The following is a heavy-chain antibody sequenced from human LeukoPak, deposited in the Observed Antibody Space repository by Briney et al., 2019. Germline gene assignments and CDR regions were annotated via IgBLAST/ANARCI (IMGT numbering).Heavy chain of an antibody. J-gene: IGHJ4*02. CDR3: AKGGYSYGYFDY. D-gene: IGHD5-18*01. CDR1: GFTFSSYA. CDR2: ISGSGGST. Sequence: GGSLRLSCAASGFTFSSYAMSWVRQAPGKGLEWVPAISGSGGSTYYADSVKGRFTISRDNSKNTLYLQMNSLRAEDTAVYYCAKGGYSYGYFDYWGQGTLVTVSS. V-gene: IGHV3-23*01.